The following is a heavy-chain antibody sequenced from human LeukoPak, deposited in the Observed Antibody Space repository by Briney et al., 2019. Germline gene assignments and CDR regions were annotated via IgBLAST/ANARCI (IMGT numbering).Heavy chain of an antibody. D-gene: IGHD5-24*01. CDR3: ARVREMATIRGGFFDY. V-gene: IGHV1-2*02. CDR2: INPNSGGT. CDR1: GYTFTGYY. J-gene: IGHJ4*02. Sequence: GASVKVSCKASGYTFTGYYMHWVRQAPGQGLEWMGWINPNSGGTNYAQKLQGRVTMTTDTSTSTAYMELRSLRSDDTAVYYCARVREMATIRGGFFDYWGQGTLVTVSS.